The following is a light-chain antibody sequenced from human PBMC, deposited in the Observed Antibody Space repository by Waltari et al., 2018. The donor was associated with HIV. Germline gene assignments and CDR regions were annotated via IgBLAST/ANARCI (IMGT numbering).Light chain of an antibody. J-gene: IGLJ2*01. CDR3: SSYAGTSNFVL. CDR1: SSDVGASNY. Sequence: QSALTPPRSVSESPGQSVTISYTGTSSDVGASNYVPWYQQHPGRAPKFIIYNVSERPSGVPDRFSGSKSGNTASLTISGLQAEDEADYYCSSYAGTSNFVLFGGGTKLTVL. CDR2: NVS. V-gene: IGLV2-11*01.